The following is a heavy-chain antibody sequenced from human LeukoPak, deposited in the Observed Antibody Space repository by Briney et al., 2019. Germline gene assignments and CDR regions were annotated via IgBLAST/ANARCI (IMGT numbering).Heavy chain of an antibody. V-gene: IGHV4-59*01. CDR1: GGSISTYY. D-gene: IGHD2-2*01. CDR2: VYYSGST. Sequence: PSETHSLTCTISGGSISTYYWNWIRQPPGKGLEWIGYVYYSGSTNYNPSLTSRVTISVDTSKNQFSLEVSSVTAADTAVYYCARGTSGKYWFDPWGQGTLVTVSS. J-gene: IGHJ5*02. CDR3: ARGTSGKYWFDP.